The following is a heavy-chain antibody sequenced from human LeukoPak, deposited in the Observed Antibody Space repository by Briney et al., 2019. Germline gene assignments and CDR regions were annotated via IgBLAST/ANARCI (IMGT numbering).Heavy chain of an antibody. Sequence: GESLKISCAASAFPFPTYGMIWVRQAPGKGLERVSSITESGDNTYYADSVKGRFTISRDNSKNTLYLQMNSLRAEDTAVYYCAAKTRLSAVTSYYYVDVWGKGTTATVSS. CDR2: ITESGDNT. CDR1: AFPFPTYG. V-gene: IGHV3-23*01. D-gene: IGHD3-10*01. J-gene: IGHJ6*03. CDR3: AAKTRLSAVTSYYYVDV.